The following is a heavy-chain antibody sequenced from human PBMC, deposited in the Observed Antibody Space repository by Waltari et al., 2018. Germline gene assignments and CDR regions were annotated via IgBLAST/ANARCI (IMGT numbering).Heavy chain of an antibody. CDR2: IYWNDDK. Sequence: QIPLKESGPTLVKPTQTLTLTCTFSGFSLSTSGVGVGWIRQPPGKALEWLALIYWNDDKRYSPSLKSRLTITKDTSKNQVVLTMTNMDPVDTATYYCAHSIAAAGPKYYFDYWGQGTLVTVSS. V-gene: IGHV2-5*01. CDR3: AHSIAAAGPKYYFDY. CDR1: GFSLSTSGVG. J-gene: IGHJ4*02. D-gene: IGHD6-13*01.